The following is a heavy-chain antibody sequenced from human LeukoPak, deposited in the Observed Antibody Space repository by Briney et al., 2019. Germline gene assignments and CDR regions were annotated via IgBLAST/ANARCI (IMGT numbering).Heavy chain of an antibody. CDR3: AREGYYGSGSYKDY. CDR1: GGSISSYY. CDR2: IYTSGST. V-gene: IGHV4-4*07. Sequence: SETLSLTCTVSGGSISSYYWSWIRQPAAKGLDWIGRIYTSGSTNYNPSLKSRVTMSVDTSKNQFSLKLSSVTAADTAVYYCAREGYYGSGSYKDYWGQGTLVTVSS. D-gene: IGHD3-10*01. J-gene: IGHJ4*02.